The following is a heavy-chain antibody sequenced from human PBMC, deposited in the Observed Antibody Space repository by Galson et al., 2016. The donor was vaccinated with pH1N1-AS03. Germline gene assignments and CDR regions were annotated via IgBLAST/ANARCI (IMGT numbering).Heavy chain of an antibody. CDR2: IIPILGIT. D-gene: IGHD4-17*01. CDR3: ARDTSTTATTHFDC. CDR1: GGTFSSDA. V-gene: IGHV1-69*04. Sequence: SGGTFSSDAISWVRQAPGQGLEWMGRIIPILGITDYAQKFQGRVTITADKSTSTAYMGLSSLRSEDTAVYYCARDTSTTATTHFDCWGQGTLVTISS. J-gene: IGHJ4*02.